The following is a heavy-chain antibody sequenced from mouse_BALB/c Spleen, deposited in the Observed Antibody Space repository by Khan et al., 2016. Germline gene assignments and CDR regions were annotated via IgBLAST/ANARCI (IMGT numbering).Heavy chain of an antibody. V-gene: IGHV1-62-2*01. CDR1: GYTFNEYI. CDR2: SYPLRGGI. D-gene: IGHD2-1*01. Sequence: QVQLQQPGAGLVKPGASVKLSCKAAGYTFNEYIIHWVKQRSGLGLEWIGWSYPLRGGIKYDEKFKDKATLTADKSSSTVYLERSRVTSDDSAFYCCARQDGNPHYGRDYWGQGPSVTVSS. J-gene: IGHJ4*01. CDR3: ARQDGNPHYGRDY.